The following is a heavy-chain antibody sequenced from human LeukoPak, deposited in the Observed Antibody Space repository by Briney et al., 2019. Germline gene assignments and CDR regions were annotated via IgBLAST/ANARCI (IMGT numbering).Heavy chain of an antibody. CDR3: ARQDTRGYYVDY. D-gene: IGHD3-22*01. V-gene: IGHV4-59*08. CDR2: IYYSGST. J-gene: IGHJ4*02. CDR1: GGSISSYY. Sequence: PSETLSLTCTVSGGSISSYYWSWIRQPPGKGLEWIGYIYYSGSTNYNPSLKSRVTISVDTSKNQFSLKLSSVTAADTAVYYCARQDTRGYYVDYWGQGTLVTVSP.